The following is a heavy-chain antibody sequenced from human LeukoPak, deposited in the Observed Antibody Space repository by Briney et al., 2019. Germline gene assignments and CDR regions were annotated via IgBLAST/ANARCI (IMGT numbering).Heavy chain of an antibody. CDR2: ISWNSGKI. D-gene: IGHD2-2*02. J-gene: IGHJ4*02. CDR1: GFTFYDYA. CDR3: AKDDCSSTSCYISRGGYLIDY. V-gene: IGHV3-9*01. Sequence: QPGGSLRLSCAASGFTFYDYAMHWVRHAPGKGLEWVSGISWNSGKIDYADSVKGRFTISRDNAKNSLYLQMNSLRAEDTALYYCAKDDCSSTSCYISRGGYLIDYWGQGTLVTVSS.